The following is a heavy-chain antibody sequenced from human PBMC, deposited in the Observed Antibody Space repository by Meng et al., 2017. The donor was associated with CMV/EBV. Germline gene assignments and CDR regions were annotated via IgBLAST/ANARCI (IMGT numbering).Heavy chain of an antibody. CDR1: GGSFSGYY. D-gene: IGHD1-26*01. CDR3: ARGVGGWFDP. Sequence: HVQLQQCGAGLLKPSETLSLTCAVYGGSFSGYYWSWIRQPPGKGLEWIGEINHSGSTNYNPSLKSRVTISVDTSKNQFSLKLSSVTAADTAVYYCARGVGGWFDPWGQGTLVTVSS. V-gene: IGHV4-34*01. CDR2: INHSGST. J-gene: IGHJ5*02.